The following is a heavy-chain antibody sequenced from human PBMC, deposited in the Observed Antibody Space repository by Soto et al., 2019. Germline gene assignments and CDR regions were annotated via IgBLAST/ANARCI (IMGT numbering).Heavy chain of an antibody. J-gene: IGHJ3*01. CDR2: ITGSGGSA. CDR3: VREGSGWNSRGSFDF. CDR1: GFTFSNYA. V-gene: IGHV3-23*01. D-gene: IGHD6-19*01. Sequence: GGSLRLSCAASGFTFSNYAMNWVRQAPGKGLECVSVITGSGGSAYYADSVQGRFTISRDNSKNTLYMQMNSLRDEDTAIYYCVREGSGWNSRGSFDFWGRGTMVTVS.